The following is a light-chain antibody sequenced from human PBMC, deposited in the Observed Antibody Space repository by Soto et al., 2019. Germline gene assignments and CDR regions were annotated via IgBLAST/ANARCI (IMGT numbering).Light chain of an antibody. CDR2: DAS. CDR1: QDISNY. CDR3: QQFANVPYT. J-gene: IGKJ2*01. Sequence: DLQMTQSPSSLSASVGDRVTITCQASQDISNYLNWYQQKPGKAPKLLIYDASNLETGVPSRFSGSGSGTDFIITISSLQPEDIATYYCQQFANVPYTFGQGTKLEI. V-gene: IGKV1-33*01.